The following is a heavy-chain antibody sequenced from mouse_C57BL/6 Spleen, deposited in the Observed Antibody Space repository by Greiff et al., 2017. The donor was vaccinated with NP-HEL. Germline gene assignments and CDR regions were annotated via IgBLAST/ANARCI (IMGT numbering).Heavy chain of an antibody. D-gene: IGHD2-10*01. V-gene: IGHV1-19*01. Sequence: VQLQQSGPVLVKPGASVKMSCKASGYTFTDYYMNWVKQSHGKSLEWIGVINPYNGGTSYNQKFKGKATLTVDKSSSTAYMELNSLTSEDSAVYYCAREGLLYYAMDYWGQGTSVTVS. CDR1: GYTFTDYY. CDR2: INPYNGGT. CDR3: AREGLLYYAMDY. J-gene: IGHJ4*01.